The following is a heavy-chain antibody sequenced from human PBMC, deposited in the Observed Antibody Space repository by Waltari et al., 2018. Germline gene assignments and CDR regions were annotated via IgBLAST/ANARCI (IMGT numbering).Heavy chain of an antibody. Sequence: QVQLQESGPGLVKPSETLSLTCSVFTYSITTFSWGWIRQPPDKGLEFIGSVSYSGSAHYNPSLKRRVTISLDTSNNQFSLRLTSVTPADTAVYFCARWSGNLGNNWFDPWGQGTLVTVSS. CDR3: ARWSGNLGNNWFDP. V-gene: IGHV4-59*01. D-gene: IGHD3-3*01. CDR1: TYSITTFS. J-gene: IGHJ5*02. CDR2: VSYSGSA.